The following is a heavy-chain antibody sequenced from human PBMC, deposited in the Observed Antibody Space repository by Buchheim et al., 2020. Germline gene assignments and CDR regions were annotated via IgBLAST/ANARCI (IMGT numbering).Heavy chain of an antibody. J-gene: IGHJ4*02. D-gene: IGHD4-11*01. CDR3: AKDSGGDDYSNFDY. CDR1: GFTFSSYG. Sequence: QVQLVESGGGVVQPGRSLRLSCAASGFTFSSYGMHWVRQAPGKGLEWVAVISYDGSNKYYADSVKGRFTIPRDNSKNTPYLQMNSLRAEDTAVYYCAKDSGGDDYSNFDYWGQGTL. V-gene: IGHV3-30*18. CDR2: ISYDGSNK.